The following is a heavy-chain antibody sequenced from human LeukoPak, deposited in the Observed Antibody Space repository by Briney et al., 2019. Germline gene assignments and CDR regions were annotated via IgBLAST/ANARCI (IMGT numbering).Heavy chain of an antibody. CDR3: AKDYY. Sequence: GASLLFCFTTSECALYDYAMHRVRQAPGKGLEWVSLIRADGVSTYYADSVKGRFTISRDNSKNSLYLQMNSLRTEDTALYYCAKDYYWGQGTLVTVSS. CDR2: IRADGVST. CDR1: ECALYDYA. V-gene: IGHV3-43*02. J-gene: IGHJ4*02.